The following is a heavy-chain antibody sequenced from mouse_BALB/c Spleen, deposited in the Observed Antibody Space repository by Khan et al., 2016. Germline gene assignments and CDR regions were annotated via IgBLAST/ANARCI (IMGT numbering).Heavy chain of an antibody. J-gene: IGHJ1*01. CDR1: GFTFSDYY. CDR3: ARDLNWYFDV. V-gene: IGHV5-4*02. CDR2: ISDGGSYT. Sequence: EVELVESGGGLVKPGGSLKLSCAASGFTFSDYYMYWVRQTPEKRLEWVATISDGGSYTYYPASVKGRFTISRDTAKNNLYLQMSSLKSEDTAMYYCARDLNWYFDVWGAGTTVTVSS.